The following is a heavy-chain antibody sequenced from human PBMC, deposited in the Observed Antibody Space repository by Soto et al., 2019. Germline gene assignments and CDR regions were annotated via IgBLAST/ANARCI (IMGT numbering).Heavy chain of an antibody. Sequence: GESLKISCKGSGCSFTSYWIGWVRQMPGKGLEWMGIIYPGDSDTRYSPSFQGQVTISADKSISTAYLQWSSLKASDTAMYYCARQAKYSSSSWGYFDYWGQGTLVTVSS. CDR2: IYPGDSDT. CDR3: ARQAKYSSSSWGYFDY. V-gene: IGHV5-51*01. CDR1: GCSFTSYW. J-gene: IGHJ4*02. D-gene: IGHD6-6*01.